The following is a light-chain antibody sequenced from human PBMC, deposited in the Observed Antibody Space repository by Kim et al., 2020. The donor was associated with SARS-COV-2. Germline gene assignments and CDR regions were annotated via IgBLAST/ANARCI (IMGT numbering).Light chain of an antibody. CDR1: SNDIGNYKF. Sequence: QSALTQPASVSGSPGQSITISRIGTSNDIGNYKFVSWYQQHPGKAPKLMIYEVSQRPSGVSDRFSGSKSGNTASLTISGLQAEDEADYYCCSYAGRSTGFFGGGTQLTVL. CDR2: EVS. J-gene: IGLJ2*01. CDR3: CSYAGRSTGF. V-gene: IGLV2-23*02.